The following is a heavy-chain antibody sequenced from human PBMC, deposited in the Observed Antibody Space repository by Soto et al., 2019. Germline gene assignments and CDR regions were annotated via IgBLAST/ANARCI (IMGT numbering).Heavy chain of an antibody. CDR3: ARGPSPIYSGYQVAWFDP. Sequence: QVQLQQWGAGLLKPSETLSLTCAVYGGSFSGYYWSWIRQPPGKGLEWLGEINHSGSTNYNPSLKSRVTISVDTSKNQFSLKLSSVTAADTAVYYCARGPSPIYSGYQVAWFDPWGQGTLVTVSS. D-gene: IGHD5-12*01. CDR1: GGSFSGYY. CDR2: INHSGST. J-gene: IGHJ5*02. V-gene: IGHV4-34*01.